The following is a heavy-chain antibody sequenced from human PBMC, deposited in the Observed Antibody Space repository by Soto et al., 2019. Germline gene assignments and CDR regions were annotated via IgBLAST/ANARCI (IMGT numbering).Heavy chain of an antibody. Sequence: GGSLRLSCAASGFTFSSYGMHWVRQAPGKGLEWVAVIWYDGSNKYYADSVKGRFTISRDNSKNTLYLQMNSMRAEDTAVYYCARGPVVVVAAAFDYWGQGTLVTVSS. CDR3: ARGPVVVVAAAFDY. CDR1: GFTFSSYG. CDR2: IWYDGSNK. D-gene: IGHD2-15*01. J-gene: IGHJ4*02. V-gene: IGHV3-33*01.